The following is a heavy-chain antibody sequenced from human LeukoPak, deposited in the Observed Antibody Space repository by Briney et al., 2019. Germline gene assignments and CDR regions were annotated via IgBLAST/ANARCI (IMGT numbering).Heavy chain of an antibody. CDR1: GFTFSSYG. J-gene: IGHJ3*02. V-gene: IGHV3-30*02. Sequence: GGSLRLSCAASGFTFSSYGMHWVRQAPGKGLEWVAFIRYDGSNKYYADSVKGRFTISRDNSKNTLYLQMNSLRAEDTAVYYCARDPQPYYYDSRGYCCAFDIWGQGTMVTVSS. D-gene: IGHD3-22*01. CDR2: IRYDGSNK. CDR3: ARDPQPYYYDSRGYCCAFDI.